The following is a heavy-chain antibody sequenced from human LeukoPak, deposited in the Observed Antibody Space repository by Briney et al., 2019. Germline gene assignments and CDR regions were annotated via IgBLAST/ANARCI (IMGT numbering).Heavy chain of an antibody. CDR1: GGTFSSYA. V-gene: IGHV1-18*01. J-gene: IGHJ4*02. D-gene: IGHD1-26*01. CDR3: ARVEGATIDY. CDR2: ISAYNGNT. Sequence: ASVKVSCKASGGTFSSYAISWVRQAPGQGLEWMGWISAYNGNTNYAQKLQGRVTMTTDTSTSTAYMELRSLRSDDTAVYYCARVEGATIDYWGQGTLVTVSS.